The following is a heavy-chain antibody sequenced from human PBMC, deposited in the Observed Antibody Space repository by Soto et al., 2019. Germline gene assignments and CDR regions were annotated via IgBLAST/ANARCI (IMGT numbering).Heavy chain of an antibody. J-gene: IGHJ4*02. CDR2: TYYRSKWYN. CDR1: GDSVSSNNIA. V-gene: IGHV6-1*01. D-gene: IGHD2-15*01. CDR3: ARGRWSTSDY. Sequence: SQTLSLTCAVSGDSVSSNNIAWNWLRQSPWRGLEWLGRTYYRSKWYNEYAVSVRSRITINLDTSKNQFSLQLNSVTPEDTAVYYYARGRWSTSDYWGQGAQVTVSS.